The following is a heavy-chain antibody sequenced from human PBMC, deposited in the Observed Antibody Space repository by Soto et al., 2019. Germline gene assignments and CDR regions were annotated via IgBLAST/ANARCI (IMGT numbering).Heavy chain of an antibody. D-gene: IGHD1-26*01. Sequence: SETLSLTCTVSGASITYGGYSWSWIRQTPGKGLEWTGYINHLETTFYNPSFESRLTLSIDRAKNQFTLKLNSMSAADRAVYFCARGGGSDSFDYWGQGILVTVSS. CDR3: ARGGGSDSFDY. V-gene: IGHV4-30-2*01. CDR1: GASITYGGYS. CDR2: INHLETT. J-gene: IGHJ4*02.